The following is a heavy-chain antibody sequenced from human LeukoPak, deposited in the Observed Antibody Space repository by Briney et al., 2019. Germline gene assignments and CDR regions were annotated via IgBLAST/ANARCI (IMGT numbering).Heavy chain of an antibody. CDR3: ARGMSAPSGYLELAY. J-gene: IGHJ4*02. V-gene: IGHV3-30*03. CDR2: ITYDGYYK. CDR1: GFTFTSYG. Sequence: PGTSLRLSCAASGFTFTSYGMHWVRQAPGKGLEWVALITYDGYYKYYSDSVKGRFTISSDTSKNTMYLHMNSLIAEDTAVYFCARGMSAPSGYLELAYWGQGALVTVST. D-gene: IGHD3-22*01.